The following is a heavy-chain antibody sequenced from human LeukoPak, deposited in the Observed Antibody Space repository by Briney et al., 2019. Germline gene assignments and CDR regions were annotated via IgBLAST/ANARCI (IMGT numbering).Heavy chain of an antibody. J-gene: IGHJ4*02. CDR1: GYTFTGYH. CDR2: INPNSGGT. D-gene: IGHD5-24*01. Sequence: ASVKVSCKASGYTFTGYHMHWVRQAPGQGLEWMGWINPNSGGTNYAQKFQGRVTMTRDTSISTAYMELSRLRSDDTAVYYCAREVRDGYNARLYDYWGQGTLVTVSS. CDR3: AREVRDGYNARLYDY. V-gene: IGHV1-2*02.